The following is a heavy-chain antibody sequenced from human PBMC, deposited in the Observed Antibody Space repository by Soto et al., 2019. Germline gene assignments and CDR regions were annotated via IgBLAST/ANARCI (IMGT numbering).Heavy chain of an antibody. V-gene: IGHV1-69*13. CDR2: IIPIFGTA. CDR3: SRVGYSYGSPFDY. J-gene: IGHJ4*02. D-gene: IGHD5-18*01. CDR1: GGTFSSYA. Sequence: SVKVSCKASGGTFSSYAISWVRQAPGQGLEWMGGIIPIFGTANYAQKFQGRVTITADESTSTAYMELSSLRSEDTAVYYCSRVGYSYGSPFDYWGQGTLVTVSS.